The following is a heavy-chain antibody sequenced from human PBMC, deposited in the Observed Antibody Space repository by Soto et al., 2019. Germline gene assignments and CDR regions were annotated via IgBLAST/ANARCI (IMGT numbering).Heavy chain of an antibody. CDR1: GGSISSYY. CDR2: IYYSGST. J-gene: IGHJ6*02. Sequence: XETLSLTCTVSGGSISSYYWSWIRQPPGKGLDWIGYIYYSGSTNYNPSLKSRVTISVDTSKNQFSLKLSSVTAADTAVYYCARAVGYSSSWSNYYYYGMDVWGQGTTVTVSS. V-gene: IGHV4-59*01. D-gene: IGHD6-13*01. CDR3: ARAVGYSSSWSNYYYYGMDV.